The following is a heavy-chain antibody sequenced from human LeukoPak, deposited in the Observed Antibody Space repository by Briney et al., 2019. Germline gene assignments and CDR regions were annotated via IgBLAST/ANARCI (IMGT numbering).Heavy chain of an antibody. V-gene: IGHV4-59*01. CDR1: GGSISSYY. D-gene: IGHD6-13*01. J-gene: IGHJ6*03. CDR2: IYCSGST. CDR3: ARLYGHSSSWYPLNYYYYYMDV. Sequence: SETLSLTCTVSGGSISSYYWSWIRQPPGKGLEWIGYIYCSGSTNYNPSLKNRVTISVDTSKNQFSLKLSSVTAADTAVYYCARLYGHSSSWYPLNYYYYYMDVWGKGTTVTVSS.